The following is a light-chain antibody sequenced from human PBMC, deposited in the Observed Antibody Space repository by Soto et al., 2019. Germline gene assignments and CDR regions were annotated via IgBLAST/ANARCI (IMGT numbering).Light chain of an antibody. Sequence: DVQMTQSPSTLSGSVGDRFAITCRASQSINNLLAWYQQKPGKAPKLLIYAASNFQSGVPSRFSGSGSGTHFTLTISSLQPEDFATYYCQQLHGYPITFGQGTRLEIK. J-gene: IGKJ5*01. CDR2: AAS. V-gene: IGKV1-9*01. CDR1: QSINNL. CDR3: QQLHGYPIT.